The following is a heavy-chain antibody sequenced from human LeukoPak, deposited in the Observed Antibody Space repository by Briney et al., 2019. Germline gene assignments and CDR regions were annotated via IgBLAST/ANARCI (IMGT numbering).Heavy chain of an antibody. CDR1: GGSVNSYY. D-gene: IGHD3-22*01. V-gene: IGHV4-4*07. J-gene: IGHJ4*02. CDR2: IYTSGTT. CDR3: ARGWDYYDSSGYFDY. Sequence: SETLSLTCTVSGGSVNSYYWSWIRQPAGKGLEWIGRIYTSGTTNYNPSLKSRVTMSVDTSKNQFSLKLSSVTAADTAVYYCARGWDYYDSSGYFDYWGQGTLVTVSS.